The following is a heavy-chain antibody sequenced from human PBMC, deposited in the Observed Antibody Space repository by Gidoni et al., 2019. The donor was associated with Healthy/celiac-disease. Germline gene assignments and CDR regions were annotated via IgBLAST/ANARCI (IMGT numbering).Heavy chain of an antibody. J-gene: IGHJ4*02. CDR2: IKQDGSEK. CDR1: GFTFSSYW. CDR3: ARDHYDILTGYTEVFDY. Sequence: EVQLVESGGGLVQPGGSLRLSCAASGFTFSSYWMSWVRQAPGKGLEWVANIKQDGSEKYYVDSVKGRFTISRDNAKNSLYLQMNSLRAEDTAVYYCARDHYDILTGYTEVFDYWGQGTLVTVSS. D-gene: IGHD3-9*01. V-gene: IGHV3-7*01.